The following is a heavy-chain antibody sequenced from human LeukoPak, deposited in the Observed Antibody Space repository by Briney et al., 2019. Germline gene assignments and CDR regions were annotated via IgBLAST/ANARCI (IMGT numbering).Heavy chain of an antibody. CDR1: GFTFSSYW. Sequence: PGGSLRLSCAASGFTFSSYWMTWVRQAPGKGLEWVSAIRGTGGITYYAESVKGRFTISRDNSKNTLYLQMNSLRVEDTAAYYCAKESGYAPPGWFDPWGQGTLVTVSS. CDR2: IRGTGGIT. D-gene: IGHD2-2*01. V-gene: IGHV3-23*01. J-gene: IGHJ5*02. CDR3: AKESGYAPPGWFDP.